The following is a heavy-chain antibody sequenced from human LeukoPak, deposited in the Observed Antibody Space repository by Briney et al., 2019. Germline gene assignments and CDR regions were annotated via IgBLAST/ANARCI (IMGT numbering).Heavy chain of an antibody. V-gene: IGHV3-23*01. CDR1: GFTFSDYA. CDR2: ISGGGGST. J-gene: IGHJ4*02. D-gene: IGHD6-19*01. CDR3: VKVPISSGWPNFDY. Sequence: GGSLRLSCAASGFTFSDYAMSWVRQAPGKGLEWVSAISGGGGSTYYADSVRGRFTVSRDNSRNTLYLQMNNLRAEDTAVYYCVKVPISSGWPNFDYWGQGTLVTVSS.